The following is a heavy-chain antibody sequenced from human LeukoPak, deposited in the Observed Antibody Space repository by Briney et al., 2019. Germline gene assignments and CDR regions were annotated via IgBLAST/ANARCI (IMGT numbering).Heavy chain of an antibody. Sequence: SETLSLTCAVYGGSFSGYYGSWIRQPPGKGLEWIGEINHSGSTNYNPSLKSRVTISVDTSKNQFSLKLSSVTAADTAVYYCASHTGYWGQGTLVTVSS. CDR3: ASHTGY. CDR1: GGSFSGYY. CDR2: INHSGST. V-gene: IGHV4-34*01. J-gene: IGHJ4*02. D-gene: IGHD2-8*02.